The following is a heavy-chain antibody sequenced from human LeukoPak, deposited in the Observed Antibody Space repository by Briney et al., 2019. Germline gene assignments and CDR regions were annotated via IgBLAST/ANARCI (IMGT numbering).Heavy chain of an antibody. CDR3: AHISSSWPDY. D-gene: IGHD6-13*01. CDR1: GFTFSSYA. V-gene: IGHV3-23*01. CDR2: ISGSGGST. J-gene: IGHJ4*02. Sequence: PGGSLRLSCAASGFTFSSYAMSWVRQAPGKGLEWVSAISGSGGSTYYADSGKGRFTIPRDNAKNTRYLQMNSLRAEDTAVYYCAHISSSWPDYWGQGTLVTVSS.